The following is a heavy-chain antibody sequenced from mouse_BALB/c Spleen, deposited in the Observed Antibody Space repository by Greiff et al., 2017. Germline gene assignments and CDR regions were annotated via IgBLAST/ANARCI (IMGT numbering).Heavy chain of an antibody. V-gene: IGHV1-69*02. Sequence: QVQLKQPGAELVRPGASVKLSCKASGYTFTSYWINWVKQRPGQGLEWIGNIYPSDSYTNYNQKFKDKATLTVDKSSSTAYMQLSSPTSEDSAVYYCTRDYGYNYWGQGTTLTVSS. D-gene: IGHD1-2*01. J-gene: IGHJ2*01. CDR1: GYTFTSYW. CDR3: TRDYGYNY. CDR2: IYPSDSYT.